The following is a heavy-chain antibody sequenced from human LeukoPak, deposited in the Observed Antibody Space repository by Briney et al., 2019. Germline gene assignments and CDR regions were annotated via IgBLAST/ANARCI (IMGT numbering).Heavy chain of an antibody. CDR2: LHPTGST. Sequence: SETLSLTCAVCGGSFSGYYWSWIRQPPGKGLEWIGCLHPTGSTHYNPSLKGRLSISVGTSKNQFSLRLNSVTAADTAVYYCVKDRGDYGGDPGYFDYWGQGTHVTVSS. J-gene: IGHJ4*02. CDR3: VKDRGDYGGDPGYFDY. D-gene: IGHD4-23*01. CDR1: GGSFSGYY. V-gene: IGHV4-34*01.